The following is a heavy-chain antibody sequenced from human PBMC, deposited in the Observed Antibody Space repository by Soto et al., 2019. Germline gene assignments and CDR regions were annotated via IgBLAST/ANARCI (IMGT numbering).Heavy chain of an antibody. CDR3: AKRPPLVSGVGDTTDY. V-gene: IGHV3-23*01. Sequence: EVQLLESGGGLVQPGGSLRLSCAASGFTFSSYAMSWVRQAPGKGLEWVSAISGSGGSTYYADSVKGRFTISRDNSKNTVYLQMNSLRAEDTAVYYCAKRPPLVSGVGDTTDYWGQGTLVTVSS. CDR2: ISGSGGST. CDR1: GFTFSSYA. J-gene: IGHJ4*02. D-gene: IGHD1-26*01.